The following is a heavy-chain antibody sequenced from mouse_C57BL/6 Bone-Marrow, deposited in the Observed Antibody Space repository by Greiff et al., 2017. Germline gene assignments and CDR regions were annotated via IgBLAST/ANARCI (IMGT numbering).Heavy chain of an antibody. CDR1: GYTFTSYW. D-gene: IGHD2-2*01. J-gene: IGHJ4*01. CDR3: ARWESGYYYAMDY. Sequence: VQLQQPGAELVKPGASVKLSCKASGYTFTSYWMHWVKQRPGQGLEWIGMIHPNSGSTNYNEKFKSKATLTVDKSSSTAYMQLSSLTSEDSAVYYGARWESGYYYAMDYWGQGTSVTVSS. V-gene: IGHV1-64*01. CDR2: IHPNSGST.